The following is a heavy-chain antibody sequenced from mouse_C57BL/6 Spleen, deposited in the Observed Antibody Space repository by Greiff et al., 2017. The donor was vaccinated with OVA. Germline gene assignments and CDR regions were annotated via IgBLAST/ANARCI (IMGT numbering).Heavy chain of an antibody. CDR3: ARVRLYWYFDV. Sequence: QVQLQQPGAELVRPGTSVKLSCKASGYTFTSYWMHWVKRRPGQGLEWIGVIDPSDSYTNYNQKFKGKATLTVDTSSSTAYMQLSSLTSEDSAVYYCARVRLYWYFDVWGTGTTVTVSS. CDR2: IDPSDSYT. J-gene: IGHJ1*03. V-gene: IGHV1-59*01. CDR1: GYTFTSYW.